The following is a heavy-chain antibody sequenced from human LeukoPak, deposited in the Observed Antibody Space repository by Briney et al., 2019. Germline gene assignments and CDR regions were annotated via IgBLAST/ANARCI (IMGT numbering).Heavy chain of an antibody. D-gene: IGHD1/OR15-1a*01. V-gene: IGHV3-23*01. Sequence: GGSLRLSCAASGFTFTNNAMTWVRQAPGKGLEWISAINFSGGSTNYADSVKGRFTISRDNSNNTLYLQMNSLRAEDTAVYFCVRHRQEHRQNYFDYWGQGTLVTVSS. J-gene: IGHJ4*02. CDR3: VRHRQEHRQNYFDY. CDR2: INFSGGST. CDR1: GFTFTNNA.